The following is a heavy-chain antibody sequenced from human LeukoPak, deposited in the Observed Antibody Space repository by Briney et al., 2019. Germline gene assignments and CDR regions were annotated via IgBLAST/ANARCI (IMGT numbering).Heavy chain of an antibody. CDR3: TRPNYGDYADDY. CDR1: GFTFSGSA. CDR2: IRSKAKNYET. D-gene: IGHD4-17*01. Sequence: GGSLRLSCAASGFTFSGSAMHWVRRASGKGLEWVGRIRSKAKNYETTYAPSVKGRFAISRDDSKNTAFLQMNGLKTEDTAMYYCTRPNYGDYADDYWGQGTLVTVSS. J-gene: IGHJ4*02. V-gene: IGHV3-73*01.